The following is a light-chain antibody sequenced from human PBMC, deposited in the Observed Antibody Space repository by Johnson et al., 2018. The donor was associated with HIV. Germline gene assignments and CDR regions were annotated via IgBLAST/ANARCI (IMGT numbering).Light chain of an antibody. CDR3: ATWRGSLN. Sequence: QSVLTQPPSVSAAPGQKVTISCSGSSSNIGNNYVSWYQHLPGTAPKLLIYENDKRPSGVPDRFSGAKSGTSATLAIPGLQTGDEGDYYCATWRGSLNIGTWTKVTVL. CDR2: END. V-gene: IGLV1-51*02. J-gene: IGLJ1*01. CDR1: SSNIGNNY.